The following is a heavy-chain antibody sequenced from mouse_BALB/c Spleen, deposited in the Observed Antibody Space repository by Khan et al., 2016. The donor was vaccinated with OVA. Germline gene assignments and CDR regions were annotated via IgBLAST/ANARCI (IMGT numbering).Heavy chain of an antibody. V-gene: IGHV3-6*02. Sequence: EVQLQESGPGLVKPSQSLSLTCSVTGYSITSGYFWNWIRQFPGNNLEWMGYIRYDGNSDYNPSLKNRISITRDTSKNQFFLKLNSVTPEDTATXYCARGGISGPAWFTYWGQGTLVTVSA. CDR1: GYSITSGYF. D-gene: IGHD3-1*01. J-gene: IGHJ3*01. CDR2: IRYDGNS. CDR3: ARGGISGPAWFTY.